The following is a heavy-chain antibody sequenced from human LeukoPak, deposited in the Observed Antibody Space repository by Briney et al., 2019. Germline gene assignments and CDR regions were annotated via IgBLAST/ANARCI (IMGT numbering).Heavy chain of an antibody. CDR1: GFTFTTYW. CDR2: ISGSGSA. CDR3: AKGDYDILTGYFDY. D-gene: IGHD3-9*01. Sequence: GGSLRLSCAASGFTFTTYWMSWVRQAPGKGLEWVSGISGSGSAYYADSVKGRFTISRDNSKNTLYLQMNSLRAEDTAVYYCAKGDYDILTGYFDYWGQGTLVTVSS. V-gene: IGHV3-23*01. J-gene: IGHJ4*02.